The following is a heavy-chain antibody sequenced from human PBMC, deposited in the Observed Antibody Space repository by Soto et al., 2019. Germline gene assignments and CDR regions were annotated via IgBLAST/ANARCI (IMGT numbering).Heavy chain of an antibody. V-gene: IGHV3-21*01. CDR2: ISGSGSNI. CDR1: GFTFRTFG. J-gene: IGHJ6*02. Sequence: GGSLRLSCAASGFTFRTFGMNWVRQAPGKGLEWVSFISGSGSNIYYADSVKGRFTISRDNARNSLFLQMNSLRAEDTAVFYCARGHGMDVWGQGTTVTVSS. CDR3: ARGHGMDV.